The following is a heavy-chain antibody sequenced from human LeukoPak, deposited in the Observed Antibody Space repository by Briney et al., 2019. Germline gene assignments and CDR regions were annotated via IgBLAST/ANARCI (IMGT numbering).Heavy chain of an antibody. V-gene: IGHV3-49*04. J-gene: IGHJ6*03. CDR1: EFNFGDYG. Sequence: GRSLRLSCAGSEFNFGDYGVTWVRQAPGRGLEWIAFIANEAHGATVEYAAAIKDIFIISRDDSKSIAYLQMNSLRTEDTAVYLCARERVSRMYRTGSGYRYYYYMDVWGKGTTVIVSS. CDR3: ARERVSRMYRTGSGYRYYYYMDV. CDR2: IANEAHGATV. D-gene: IGHD3/OR15-3a*01.